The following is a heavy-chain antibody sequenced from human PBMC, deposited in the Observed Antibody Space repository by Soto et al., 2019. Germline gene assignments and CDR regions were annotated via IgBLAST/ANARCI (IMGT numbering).Heavy chain of an antibody. CDR3: ALYSGKYSGLGPS. Sequence: ASVKVSCKASGYTFTSYDINWVRQATGQGLEWMGWMDPNSGNTGYAQKFQGRVTMTRNTSASTAYMELSSLRSEDTAVFYCALYSGKYSGLGPSWGQGTQVTVSS. J-gene: IGHJ5*02. CDR1: GYTFTSYD. D-gene: IGHD1-26*01. CDR2: MDPNSGNT. V-gene: IGHV1-8*01.